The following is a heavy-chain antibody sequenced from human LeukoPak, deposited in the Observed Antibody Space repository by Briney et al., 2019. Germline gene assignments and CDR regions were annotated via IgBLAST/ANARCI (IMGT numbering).Heavy chain of an antibody. Sequence: PSETLSLTCAVYGESLNSYYWSWVRQPPGEGLEWIGEIYESGTTKYNLSLKSRVAISMVPSKQQFSLRISSVTAADTAVYYCARGAWATRLASWGLGTPVIVSS. CDR1: GESLNSYY. D-gene: IGHD2-15*01. CDR3: ARGAWATRLAS. CDR2: IYESGTT. J-gene: IGHJ4*02. V-gene: IGHV4-34*01.